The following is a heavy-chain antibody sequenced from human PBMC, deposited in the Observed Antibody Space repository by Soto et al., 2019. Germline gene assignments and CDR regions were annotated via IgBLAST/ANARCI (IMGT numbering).Heavy chain of an antibody. CDR1: GYSFTNFW. CDR3: ARSYSSAWFGAEFDY. V-gene: IGHV5-51*01. CDR2: IFPGDSET. J-gene: IGHJ4*02. Sequence: EVQLVQSGAVVKKPGESLKNSCKVSGYSFTNFWIGWVRQMPGQGLEWMGIIFPGDSETRYSPSFEGQVTISVDKSIATAYLQWSSLKASDSAMYYCARSYSSAWFGAEFDYWGQGTLVTVSS. D-gene: IGHD6-19*01.